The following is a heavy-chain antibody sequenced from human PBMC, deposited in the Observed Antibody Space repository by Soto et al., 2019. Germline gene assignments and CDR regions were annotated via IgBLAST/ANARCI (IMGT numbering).Heavy chain of an antibody. CDR3: ARGFPTVPTWLLFYS. J-gene: IGHJ4*02. CDR2: IWYDGSNK. D-gene: IGHD4-17*01. CDR1: GFTFSNYG. Sequence: QVQRVESGGGVVQPGRSLRLSCAASGFTFSNYGMHWVRQAPGKGLEWVAVIWYDGSNKYYADSVKGRFTISRDNSQNTVSLQINNLRTEDTAVYYCARGFPTVPTWLLFYSWGQGALVTVSS. V-gene: IGHV3-33*01.